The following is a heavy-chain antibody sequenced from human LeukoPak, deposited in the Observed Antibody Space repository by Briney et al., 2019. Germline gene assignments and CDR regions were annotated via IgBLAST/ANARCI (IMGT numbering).Heavy chain of an antibody. J-gene: IGHJ4*02. CDR1: GYTFTSYG. D-gene: IGHD3-10*01. Sequence: GAPVKGFCKASGYTFTSYGISWVGPAPGQGLEWMGWISAYNGNTNYAQKLQGRVTMTTDTSTSTAYMELRSLRSDDTAVYYCARDGGTITMVRGVIIDWGQGTLVTVSS. CDR3: ARDGGTITMVRGVIID. CDR2: ISAYNGNT. V-gene: IGHV1-18*01.